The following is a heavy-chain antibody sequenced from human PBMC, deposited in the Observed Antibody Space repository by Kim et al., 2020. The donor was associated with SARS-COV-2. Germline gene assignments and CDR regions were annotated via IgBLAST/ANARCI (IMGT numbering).Heavy chain of an antibody. CDR3: ARASGNYYGGLV. J-gene: IGHJ4*02. D-gene: IGHD1-26*01. Sequence: YYADSVKGRFTISRDNSKNTRYLQMDSLRTEDTAVYYCARASGNYYGGLVWGQGTLVIVSS. V-gene: IGHV3-30*01.